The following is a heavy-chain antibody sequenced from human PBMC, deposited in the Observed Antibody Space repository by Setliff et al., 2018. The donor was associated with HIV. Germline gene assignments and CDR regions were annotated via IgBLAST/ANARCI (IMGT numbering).Heavy chain of an antibody. Sequence: ASVKVSCKAFGYSFSGYYIQWVRQAPGQGLEWMGWINPNGGDTYYAQKFQGRVTMTRDTSINTAYMELSSLRSDDTAVYYCALLNHIVVVTALLPGDYWGQGTPVTVSS. J-gene: IGHJ4*02. CDR2: INPNGGDT. CDR1: GYSFSGYY. CDR3: ALLNHIVVVTALLPGDY. D-gene: IGHD2-21*02. V-gene: IGHV1-2*02.